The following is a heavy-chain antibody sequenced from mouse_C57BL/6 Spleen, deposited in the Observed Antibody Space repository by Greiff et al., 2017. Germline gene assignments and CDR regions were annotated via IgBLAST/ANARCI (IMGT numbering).Heavy chain of an antibody. J-gene: IGHJ3*01. Sequence: EVKLMESGGGLVKPGGSLKLSCAASGFTFSSYAMSWVRQTPEKRLEWVATISDGGSYTYYPDNVKGRFTISRDNAKNNLYLQMSHLKSEDTAMYYCARDEGGFAYWGRGTLVTVSA. CDR3: ARDEGGFAY. V-gene: IGHV5-4*03. CDR1: GFTFSSYA. CDR2: ISDGGSYT.